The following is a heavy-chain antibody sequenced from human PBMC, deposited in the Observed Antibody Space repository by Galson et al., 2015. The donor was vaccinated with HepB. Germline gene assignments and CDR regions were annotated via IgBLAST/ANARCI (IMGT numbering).Heavy chain of an antibody. V-gene: IGHV3-53*04. CDR1: GFTVSSNS. CDR2: IYRGSTT. CDR3: ARVGGTRGTYYFDSSGLHQ. D-gene: IGHD6-19*01. J-gene: IGHJ3*01. Sequence: SLRLSCAASGFTVSSNSMAWVRQAPGQGLEWVSVIYRGSTTYYADSVKGRFTIARQSSKNTVYLQMDTLRPEDTAVYYCARVGGTRGTYYFDSSGLHQWGQGTKVTV.